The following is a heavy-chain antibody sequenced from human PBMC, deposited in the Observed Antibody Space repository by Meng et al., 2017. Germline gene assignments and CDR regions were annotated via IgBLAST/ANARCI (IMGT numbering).Heavy chain of an antibody. CDR3: ARGTKYYYDSSGYYLV. Sequence: QGQLVQSGAEVKKPGASGKVSCKASGYTFTGYYMHWVRQAPGQGLEWMGRINPNSGGTNYAQKFQGRVTMTRDTSISTAYMELSRLRSDDTAVYYCARGTKYYYDSSGYYLVWGQGTLVTVSS. CDR1: GYTFTGYY. D-gene: IGHD3-22*01. CDR2: INPNSGGT. V-gene: IGHV1-2*06. J-gene: IGHJ4*02.